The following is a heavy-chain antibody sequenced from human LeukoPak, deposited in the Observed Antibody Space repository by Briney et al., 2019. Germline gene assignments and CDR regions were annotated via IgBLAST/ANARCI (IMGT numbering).Heavy chain of an antibody. CDR2: IRSKANSYAT. V-gene: IGHV3-73*01. D-gene: IGHD6-6*01. J-gene: IGHJ4*02. CDR1: GFTFSGSA. CDR3: VSQLVHGFDY. Sequence: GGSLTLSCAASGFTFSGSAMHWVRQASGKGLEWVGRIRSKANSYATAYAASVKGRFTISRDDSKNTAYLQMNSLRAEDTAVYYCVSQLVHGFDYWSQGTLVTVSS.